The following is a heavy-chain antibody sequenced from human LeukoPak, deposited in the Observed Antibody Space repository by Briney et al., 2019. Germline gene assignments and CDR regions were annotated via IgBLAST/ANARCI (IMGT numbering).Heavy chain of an antibody. CDR3: AKAPVTTCRGAYCYPFDY. V-gene: IGHV3-23*01. J-gene: IGHJ4*02. CDR1: GFTFSSYA. Sequence: GGSLRLSGAASGFTFSSYAMSWVRQAPGKGLEWVSAISGSGGSTYYADSVKGRFTISRDNSKNTLYLQMNSLRTEDTAVYYCAKAPVTTCRGAYCYPFDYWGQGTLVTVSS. CDR2: ISGSGGST. D-gene: IGHD2-21*01.